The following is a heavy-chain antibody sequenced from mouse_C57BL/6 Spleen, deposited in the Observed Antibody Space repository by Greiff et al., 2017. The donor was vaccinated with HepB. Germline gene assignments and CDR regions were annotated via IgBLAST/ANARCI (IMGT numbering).Heavy chain of an antibody. V-gene: IGHV14-3*01. CDR2: IDPANGNT. D-gene: IGHD1-1*01. CDR3: ARSHYYGSSWFAY. Sequence: EVKLVESVAELVRPGASVKLSCTASGFNIKNTYMHWVKQRPEQGLEWIGRIDPANGNTKYAPKFQGKATITADTSSNTAYLQLSSLTSEDTAIYYCARSHYYGSSWFAYWGQGTLVTVSA. J-gene: IGHJ3*01. CDR1: GFNIKNTY.